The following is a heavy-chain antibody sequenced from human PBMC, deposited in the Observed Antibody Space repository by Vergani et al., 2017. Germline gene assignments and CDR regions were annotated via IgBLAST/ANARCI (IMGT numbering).Heavy chain of an antibody. V-gene: IGHV4-34*01. J-gene: IGHJ4*02. D-gene: IGHD5-24*01. CDR3: ARGPGEDGYTAGVDY. CDR2: INHSGST. CDR1: GGSFSGYY. Sequence: QVQLQQWGAGLLKPSETLSLTCAVYGGSFSGYYWSWIRQPPGKGLEWIGEINHSGSTNYNPSLKSRVIISVDTSKNQFSLKLSSVTAADTAVYYCARGPGEDGYTAGVDYWGQGTLVTVSS.